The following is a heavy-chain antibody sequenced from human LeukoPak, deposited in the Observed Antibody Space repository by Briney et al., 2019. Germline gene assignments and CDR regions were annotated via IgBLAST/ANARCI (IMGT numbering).Heavy chain of an antibody. CDR1: GGSISSYY. J-gene: IGHJ4*02. CDR3: ASLSSFLGLYYFDY. Sequence: SETLPLTCTVSGGSISSYYWGWIRQPPGKGLEWIGSIYYSGSTYYNPSLKSRVTISVDTSKNQFSLKLSSVTAADTAVYYCASLSSFLGLYYFDYWGQGTLVTVSS. V-gene: IGHV4-39*01. CDR2: IYYSGST. D-gene: IGHD6-13*01.